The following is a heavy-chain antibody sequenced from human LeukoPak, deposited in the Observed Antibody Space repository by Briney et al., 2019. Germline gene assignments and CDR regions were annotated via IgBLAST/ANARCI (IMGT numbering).Heavy chain of an antibody. V-gene: IGHV4-34*01. CDR2: INHSGST. D-gene: IGHD6-13*01. CDR3: ARGAAAGTRDAFDI. CDR1: GGSFSGYY. J-gene: IGHJ3*02. Sequence: SETLSLTCAVHGGSFSGYYWTWIRQPPGKGPDWIGEINHSGSTDYNPSLRSRVTISVDTSKNQFSLKLSSVTAADTAVYYCARGAAAGTRDAFDIWGQGTMVTVSS.